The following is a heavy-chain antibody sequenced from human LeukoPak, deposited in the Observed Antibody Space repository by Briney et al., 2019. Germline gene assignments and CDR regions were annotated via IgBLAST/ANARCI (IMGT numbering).Heavy chain of an antibody. CDR1: GGTFSSYA. CDR3: ARRCSSTSCYSYYGMDV. CDR2: IIPILGIA. D-gene: IGHD2-2*01. Sequence: SVKVSCKASGGTFSSYAISWVRQTPGQGLEWMGRIIPILGIANYAQKFQGRVTITADKPTSTAYMELSSLRSEDTAVYYCARRCSSTSCYSYYGMDVWGQGTTVTVSS. V-gene: IGHV1-69*04. J-gene: IGHJ6*02.